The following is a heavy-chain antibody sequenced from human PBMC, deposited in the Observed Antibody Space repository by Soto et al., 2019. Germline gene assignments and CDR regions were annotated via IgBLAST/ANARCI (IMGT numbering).Heavy chain of an antibody. Sequence: GGSLRLSCAVSGFTFDDNAMHWVRQAPEKGLEWVSGINWKSDIGYADSVKGRFTISRDNAENSLYLQMNGLRAEDTALYYCAISQDRGGRTTFIYWGQGTQVT. D-gene: IGHD3-16*01. CDR1: GFTFDDNA. CDR3: AISQDRGGRTTFIY. V-gene: IGHV3-9*01. CDR2: INWKSDI. J-gene: IGHJ4*02.